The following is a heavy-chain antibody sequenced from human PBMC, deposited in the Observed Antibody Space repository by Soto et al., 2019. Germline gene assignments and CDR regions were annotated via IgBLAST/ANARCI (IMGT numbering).Heavy chain of an antibody. CDR2: ISGSGGST. J-gene: IGHJ6*02. CDR3: AAAMVGLYYGMDV. D-gene: IGHD5-18*01. CDR1: GITFGSRA. V-gene: IGHV3-23*01. Sequence: GGSLRLSCVASGITFGSRAMSWVRQAPGKGLEWVSAISGSGGSTYYADSVKGRFTISRDNSKNTLYLQMNSLRAEDTAVYYCAAAMVGLYYGMDVWGQGTTVTVSS.